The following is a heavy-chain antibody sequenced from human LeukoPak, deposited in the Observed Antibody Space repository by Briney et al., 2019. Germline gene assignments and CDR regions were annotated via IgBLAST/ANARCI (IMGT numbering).Heavy chain of an antibody. CDR3: ARVDGGAVVFDY. CDR2: INPNSGGT. D-gene: IGHD6-19*01. Sequence: ASVKVSCQASGYTFTCYDMHWVRQAPGQGLEWMGRINPNSGGTNYAQKFQGRVTMTRDTSISTAYMELSRLRSDDTAVHYCARVDGGAVVFDYWGQGTLVTVSS. CDR1: GYTFTCYD. J-gene: IGHJ4*02. V-gene: IGHV1-2*06.